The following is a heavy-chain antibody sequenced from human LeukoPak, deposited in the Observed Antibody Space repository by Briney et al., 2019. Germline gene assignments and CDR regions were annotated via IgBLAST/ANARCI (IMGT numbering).Heavy chain of an antibody. J-gene: IGHJ6*03. Sequence: APVKVSCKASGYTFTGYYMHWVRQAPGQGLEWMGWINSNSGGTNYAQKFQGRVTMTRDTSISTAYMELSRLRSDDTAVYYCARDRNGVYYYYYMDVWGKGTTVTVSS. CDR1: GYTFTGYY. D-gene: IGHD2-8*01. V-gene: IGHV1-2*02. CDR3: ARDRNGVYYYYYMDV. CDR2: INSNSGGT.